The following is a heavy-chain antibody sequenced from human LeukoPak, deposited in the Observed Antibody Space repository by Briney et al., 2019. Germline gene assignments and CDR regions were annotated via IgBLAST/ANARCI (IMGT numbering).Heavy chain of an antibody. CDR1: GGSISSYY. CDR2: IYTSGST. Sequence: SETLSLTCTASGGSISSYYWSWIRQPPGKGLEWIGYIYTSGSTNYNPSLKSRVTISVDTSKNQFSLKLSSVTAADTAVYYCARLGCSSTSCPNYYYYYMDVWGKGTTVTVSS. D-gene: IGHD2-2*01. V-gene: IGHV4-4*09. J-gene: IGHJ6*03. CDR3: ARLGCSSTSCPNYYYYYMDV.